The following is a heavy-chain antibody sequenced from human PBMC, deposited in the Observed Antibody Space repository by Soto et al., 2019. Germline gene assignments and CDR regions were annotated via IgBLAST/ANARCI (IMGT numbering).Heavy chain of an antibody. J-gene: IGHJ6*03. D-gene: IGHD4-4*01. CDR3: ARLTTLSSPKYRFYYYMDI. V-gene: IGHV1-18*01. CDR1: GYTFSNYG. Sequence: QVQLAQSGPELKKPGASLEVSCRASGYTFSNYGISWVRQVPGQGLEWMAWISVKNGDTNFAQKFQGRLSVTTDKSTSTAYLNLRSLRSDDTAVYYCARLTTLSSPKYRFYYYMDIWGKGTTVTVSS. CDR2: ISVKNGDT.